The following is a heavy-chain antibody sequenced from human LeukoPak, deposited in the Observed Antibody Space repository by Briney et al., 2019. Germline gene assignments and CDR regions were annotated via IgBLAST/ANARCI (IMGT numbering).Heavy chain of an antibody. Sequence: AGGSLRLSCAASGFTFSSYEMNWVRQAPGKGREWVSYISSGSTIYDADSVKGRFTISRDNAKNSLYLQMNSLRAEDTAVYYCARESIAVAGAPFDYWGQGTLVTVSS. V-gene: IGHV3-48*03. D-gene: IGHD6-19*01. CDR3: ARESIAVAGAPFDY. CDR1: GFTFSSYE. J-gene: IGHJ4*02. CDR2: ISSGSTI.